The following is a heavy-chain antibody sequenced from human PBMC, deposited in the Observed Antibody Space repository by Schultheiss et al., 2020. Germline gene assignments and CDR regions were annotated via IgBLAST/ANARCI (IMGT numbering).Heavy chain of an antibody. CDR3: VRAHSNCADY. CDR1: GGSTSSYY. CDR2: IYYSEST. V-gene: IGHV4-59*01. D-gene: IGHD4-11*01. Sequence: SQTLSLTCTVSGGSTSSYYWSWIRQPPGKGLEWIGYIYYSESTNYNPSLKSRVTISVDTSKNQFSLRLYSVTAADTAVYYCVRAHSNCADYWGQGTLVTVSS. J-gene: IGHJ4*02.